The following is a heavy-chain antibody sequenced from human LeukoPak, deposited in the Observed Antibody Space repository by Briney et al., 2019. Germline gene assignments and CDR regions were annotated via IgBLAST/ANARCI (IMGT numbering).Heavy chain of an antibody. D-gene: IGHD5-12*01. CDR3: ARDHGGYDSIDY. CDR2: VYYSGST. J-gene: IGHJ4*02. Sequence: SETLSLTCSVSGGSTSSRSHYWGWIRQPPGKGLEWIGQVYYSGSTYYNPSLKSRVTISVDTSKNQFSLKLSSVTAADTAVYYCARDHGGYDSIDYWGQGTLVTVSS. CDR1: GGSTSSRSHY. V-gene: IGHV4-39*07.